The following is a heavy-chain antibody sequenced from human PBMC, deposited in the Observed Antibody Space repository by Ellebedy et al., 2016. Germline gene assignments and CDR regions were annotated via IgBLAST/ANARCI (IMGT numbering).Heavy chain of an antibody. Sequence: ASVKVSCKASGYTFTSYAMHWVRQAPGQRLEWMGWINAGNGNTKYSQKFQGRVTITRDTSASTAYMELSSLRSEDTAVYYCARSDIFAYYYDSSGYDYWGQGTLVTVSS. CDR1: GYTFTSYA. D-gene: IGHD3-22*01. CDR3: ARSDIFAYYYDSSGYDY. CDR2: INAGNGNT. V-gene: IGHV1-3*01. J-gene: IGHJ4*02.